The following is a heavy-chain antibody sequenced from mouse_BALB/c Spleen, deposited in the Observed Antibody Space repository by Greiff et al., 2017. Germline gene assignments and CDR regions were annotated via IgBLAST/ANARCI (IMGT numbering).Heavy chain of an antibody. CDR3: ARSYYGSSYFDY. CDR2: INPGSGGT. V-gene: IGHV1-54*01. J-gene: IGHJ2*01. Sequence: VKLLESGAELVRPGTSVKVSCKASGYAFTNYLIEWVKQRPGQGLEWIGVINPGSGGTNYNEKFKGKATLTADKSSSTAYMQLSSLTSDDSAVYFCARSYYGSSYFDYWGQGTTLTVSS. CDR1: GYAFTNYL. D-gene: IGHD1-1*01.